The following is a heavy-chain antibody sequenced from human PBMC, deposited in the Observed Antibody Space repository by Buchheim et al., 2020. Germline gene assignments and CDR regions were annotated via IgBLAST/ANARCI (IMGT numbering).Heavy chain of an antibody. CDR3: ATWAWTQLWLLGGYFDY. J-gene: IGHJ4*02. Sequence: EVQLMESGGGLVKPGGSLRLSCAASGFTFSSYSMNWVRQAPGKGLEWVSSISSSSSYIYYADSVKGRFTISRDNAKNSLYLQMNSLRAEDTAVYYCATWAWTQLWLLGGYFDYWGQGTL. D-gene: IGHD5-18*01. CDR2: ISSSSSYI. V-gene: IGHV3-21*01. CDR1: GFTFSSYS.